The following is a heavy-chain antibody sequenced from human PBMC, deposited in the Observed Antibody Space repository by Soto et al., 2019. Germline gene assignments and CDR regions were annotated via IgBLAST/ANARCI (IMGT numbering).Heavy chain of an antibody. CDR1: RFTFSSYW. CDR2: INSDGSTI. Sequence: EVQLVEAGGGLVQPWGSLSLSCEASRFTFSSYWMHWVRQAPGKGLVWVSRINSDGSTITYADAVEGRFTISRDNAKNTLYLQMNSPRAEYTAVYYCARVGTGNRYFDLWGRGTLVTVSS. J-gene: IGHJ2*01. CDR3: ARVGTGNRYFDL. V-gene: IGHV3-74*01. D-gene: IGHD1-1*01.